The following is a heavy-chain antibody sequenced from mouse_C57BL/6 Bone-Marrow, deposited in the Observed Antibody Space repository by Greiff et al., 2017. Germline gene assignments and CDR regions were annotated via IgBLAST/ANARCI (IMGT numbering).Heavy chain of an antibody. CDR1: GYAFTNYL. D-gene: IGHD4-1*01. CDR3: ASNWDVGWYFDV. J-gene: IGHJ1*03. CDR2: INPGSGGT. V-gene: IGHV1-54*01. Sequence: VQLQQSGAELVRPGTSVKVSCKASGYAFTNYLIEWVKQRPGQGLEWIGVINPGSGGTNYNEKFKGKATLTADKSSSTAYMQLSSLTSEDSAVYFCASNWDVGWYFDVWGTGTTVTVSS.